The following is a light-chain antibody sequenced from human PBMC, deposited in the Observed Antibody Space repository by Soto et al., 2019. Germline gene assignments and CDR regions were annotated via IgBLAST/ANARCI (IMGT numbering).Light chain of an antibody. Sequence: EIVMTQSPATLSVSPGERVTLSCRASQSVRSNLAWYQQKPGQAPRLLIYGASSRATGIPDRFSGSGSGTEFTLTISSLQSEDFAVYYCQQYNNWPRTFGQGTKVDI. CDR2: GAS. CDR3: QQYNNWPRT. CDR1: QSVRSN. J-gene: IGKJ1*01. V-gene: IGKV3D-15*01.